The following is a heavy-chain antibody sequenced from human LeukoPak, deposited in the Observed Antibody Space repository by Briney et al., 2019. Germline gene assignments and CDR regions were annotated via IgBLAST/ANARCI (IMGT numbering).Heavy chain of an antibody. CDR1: GFTFSSYA. CDR2: ISGSGGST. Sequence: GGSLRLSCAASGFTFSSYAMSWVRQAPGKGLEWVSAISGSGGSTYYADSVKGRFTISRDNSKNTLYLQMNSLRAEDTAVYYCARDGTSITGIYYRGQGTLVTVSP. V-gene: IGHV3-23*01. J-gene: IGHJ4*02. D-gene: IGHD1-20*01. CDR3: ARDGTSITGIYY.